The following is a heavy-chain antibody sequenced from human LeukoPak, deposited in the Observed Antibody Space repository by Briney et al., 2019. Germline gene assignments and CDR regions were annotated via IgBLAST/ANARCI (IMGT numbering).Heavy chain of an antibody. D-gene: IGHD1-26*01. CDR1: GYTFTCYY. CDR2: INPNSGGT. J-gene: IGHJ4*02. CDR3: ARGNWELLDFDC. V-gene: IGHV1-2*02. Sequence: ASVKVSCKASGYTFTCYYMHWVRQAPGQGLEWIGWINPNSGGTNYEQKFQGRVTMTRDTYISTAYMELSRLRSDDTVVYYCARGNWELLDFDCWGQGTLVTVSS.